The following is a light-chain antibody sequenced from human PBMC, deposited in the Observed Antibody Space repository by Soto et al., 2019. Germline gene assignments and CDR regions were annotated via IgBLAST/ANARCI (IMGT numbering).Light chain of an antibody. V-gene: IGKV1-27*01. Sequence: DIQMTQSPSSLSASVGDRVTITCRASQGISTYLVGYQHKPGTVPKLLIFAASTLQSAVPSRFSGSGSGTDFTLTISSLQPEDVASYYCQNYNGAPWTFGQGTKVEIK. CDR1: QGISTY. J-gene: IGKJ1*01. CDR2: AAS. CDR3: QNYNGAPWT.